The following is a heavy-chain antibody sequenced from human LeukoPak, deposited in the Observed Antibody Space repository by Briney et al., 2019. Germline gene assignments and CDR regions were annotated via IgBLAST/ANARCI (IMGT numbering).Heavy chain of an antibody. J-gene: IGHJ4*02. CDR2: ISAYNGNT. D-gene: IGHD1-26*01. Sequence: ASVKVSCKASGYTFTSYGISWVRQAPGQGLEWMGWISAYNGNTNYAQKLQGRVTMTTDTSTSTAYMELRSLRSDDTAVYYCXXXXSGSYYVKYFDYWGQGTLVTVSS. V-gene: IGHV1-18*01. CDR3: XXXXSGSYYVKYFDY. CDR1: GYTFTSYG.